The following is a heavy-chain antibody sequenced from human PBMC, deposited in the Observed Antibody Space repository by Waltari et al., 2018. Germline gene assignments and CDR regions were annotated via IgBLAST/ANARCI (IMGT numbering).Heavy chain of an antibody. CDR1: GGSISSSSYY. CDR2: IYYSGST. CDR3: ASAGRLLWFGELFGWFDP. V-gene: IGHV4-39*07. J-gene: IGHJ5*02. D-gene: IGHD3-10*01. Sequence: QLQLQESGPGLVKPSETLSLTCTVSGGSISSSSYYWGWIRQPPGKGLEWIGSIYYSGSTDYNPSLKRRVTISVDTSKNQFSLKLSSVTAADTAVYYCASAGRLLWFGELFGWFDPWGQGTLVTVSS.